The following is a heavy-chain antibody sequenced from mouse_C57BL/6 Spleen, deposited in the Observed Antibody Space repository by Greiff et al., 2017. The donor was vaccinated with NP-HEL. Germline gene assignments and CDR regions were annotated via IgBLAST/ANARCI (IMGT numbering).Heavy chain of an antibody. Sequence: VMLVESGPELVKPGASVKISCKASGYAFSSSWMNWVKQRPGKGLEWIGRIYPGDGDTNYNGKFKGKATLTADKSSSTAYMQLSSLTSEDSAVYFCARNWDEGYFDYWGQGTTLTVSS. J-gene: IGHJ2*01. V-gene: IGHV1-82*01. CDR1: GYAFSSSW. D-gene: IGHD4-1*01. CDR3: ARNWDEGYFDY. CDR2: IYPGDGDT.